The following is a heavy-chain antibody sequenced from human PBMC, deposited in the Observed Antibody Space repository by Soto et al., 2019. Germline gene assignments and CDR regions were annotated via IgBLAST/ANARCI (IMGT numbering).Heavy chain of an antibody. CDR2: IWYDGNNK. CDR3: ARDPGYSTFYFDN. V-gene: IGHV3-33*01. D-gene: IGHD5-12*01. J-gene: IGHJ4*02. CDR1: GFTFSSYG. Sequence: RGSLRLSCAASGFTFSSYGMHWVRQASGKGLEWVAVIWYDGNNKYYADSLKGRFTISRDNSKNTLNLQMNSLRAEDTAMYYCARDPGYSTFYFDNWGQGTLVTVSS.